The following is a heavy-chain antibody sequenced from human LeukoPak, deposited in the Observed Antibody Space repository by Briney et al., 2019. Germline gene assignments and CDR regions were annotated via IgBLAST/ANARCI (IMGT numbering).Heavy chain of an antibody. CDR1: GGTFSSYA. CDR3: ARDAPPGVRGVIRWFDP. J-gene: IGHJ5*02. D-gene: IGHD3-10*01. CDR2: IIPIFGTA. Sequence: GSSVKVSCKASGGTFSSYAISWVRQAPGQGLEWMGRIIPIFGTANYAQKFQGRVTITTDESTSTAYMELSSLRSEDTAVYYCARDAPPGVRGVIRWFDPWGQGTLVTVSS. V-gene: IGHV1-69*05.